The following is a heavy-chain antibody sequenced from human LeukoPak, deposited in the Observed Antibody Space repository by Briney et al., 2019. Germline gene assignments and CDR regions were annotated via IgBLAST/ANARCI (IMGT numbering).Heavy chain of an antibody. Sequence: GESLKIYCKGSGYSFTSYWIGWVRQMPGKGLEWMGIIYPGDSDTRYSPSFQGQVTISADKSISTAYLQWSSLKASDTAMYYCARLSSRILTGYYLGGHFDYWDQGTLVTVSS. J-gene: IGHJ4*02. V-gene: IGHV5-51*01. CDR3: ARLSSRILTGYYLGGHFDY. CDR1: GYSFTSYW. D-gene: IGHD3-9*01. CDR2: IYPGDSDT.